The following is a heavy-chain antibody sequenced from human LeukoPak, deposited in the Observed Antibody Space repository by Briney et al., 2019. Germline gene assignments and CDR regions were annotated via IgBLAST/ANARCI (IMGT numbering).Heavy chain of an antibody. Sequence: SETLSLTCSVSGGSISNYFWTWIRQPPGEGLEWIGYIYSSGSTYYNPSLKSRVTISVDTSKNRFSLKLSTVTAADTAVYYCARRPTGDPKFDYWGQGTLVTVSS. CDR1: GGSISNYF. J-gene: IGHJ4*02. CDR2: IYSSGST. D-gene: IGHD7-27*01. CDR3: ARRPTGDPKFDY. V-gene: IGHV4-59*08.